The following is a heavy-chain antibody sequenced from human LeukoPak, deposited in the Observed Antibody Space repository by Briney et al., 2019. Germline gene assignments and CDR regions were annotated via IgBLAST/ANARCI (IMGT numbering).Heavy chain of an antibody. J-gene: IGHJ3*02. CDR3: AILGSSLSRRAFDI. Sequence: GGSLRLSCAASGFTFSSYSMNWVRLAPGKGLEWVSSISSSSSYIYYADSVKGRFTISRDSAKNSLYLQMNSLRAEDTAAYYCAILGSSLSRRAFDIWGQGTMVTVSS. D-gene: IGHD3-16*01. V-gene: IGHV3-21*01. CDR2: ISSSSSYI. CDR1: GFTFSSYS.